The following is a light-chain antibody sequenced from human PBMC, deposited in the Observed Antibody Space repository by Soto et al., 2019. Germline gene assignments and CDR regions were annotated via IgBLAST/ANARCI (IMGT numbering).Light chain of an antibody. CDR2: HVS. V-gene: IGLV2-14*03. CDR3: SSYTSSNTFV. J-gene: IGLJ1*01. Sequence: QSALTQPASVSGSPGQSITISCAGTSNDVGAYNYVSWYQQHPGKAPKLMIYHVSNRPSGVSDRFSGSKSGNTASLTLSGLQAEDEADYYCSSYTSSNTFVFGPGTKLTVL. CDR1: SNDVGAYNY.